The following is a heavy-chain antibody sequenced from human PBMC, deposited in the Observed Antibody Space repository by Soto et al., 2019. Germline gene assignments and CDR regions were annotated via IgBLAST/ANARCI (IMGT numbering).Heavy chain of an antibody. CDR2: IIPIFGTA. J-gene: IGHJ6*02. V-gene: IGHV1-69*06. CDR3: ARVSXGLATIWSTYYYYGMDV. D-gene: IGHD5-12*01. Sequence: ASVKVSCKASGGTFSSYAISWVRQAPGQGLEWMGGIIPIFGTANYAQKFQGRVTITADKSTSTAYMELSSLRSEDTAVYYCARVSXGLATIWSTYYYYGMDVWGQGTTVTVSS. CDR1: GGTFSSYA.